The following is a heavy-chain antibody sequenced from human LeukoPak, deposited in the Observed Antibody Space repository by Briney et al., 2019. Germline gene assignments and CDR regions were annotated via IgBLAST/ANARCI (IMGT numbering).Heavy chain of an antibody. D-gene: IGHD6-6*01. Sequence: PSETLSLTCTVSGCSISSYYWSWIRQPAGQGLEWIGRIYTSGSTNYNPSLKSRVTMSVDTSKNHFSLKLSSRTAAATAYSYAGRLSVSSSSPLYKWFEPWGQGTLVTVFS. CDR1: GCSISSYY. J-gene: IGHJ5*02. V-gene: IGHV4-4*07. CDR3: GRLSVSSSSPLYKWFEP. CDR2: IYTSGST.